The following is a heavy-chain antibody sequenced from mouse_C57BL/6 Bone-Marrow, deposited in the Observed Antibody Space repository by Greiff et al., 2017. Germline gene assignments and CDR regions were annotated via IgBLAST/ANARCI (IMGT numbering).Heavy chain of an antibody. CDR3: ARKEDYCSSYVGLEDY. D-gene: IGHD1-1*01. Sequence: EVKLQESGGGLVQPGGSLKLSCAASGFTFSDYGMAWVRQAPRKGPEWVAFISNLAYSIYYADTVTGRFTISRENAKNTLYLEMSSLRSEDTAMDYCARKEDYCSSYVGLEDYWGQGTSVTVSS. V-gene: IGHV5-15*01. CDR2: ISNLAYSI. CDR1: GFTFSDYG. J-gene: IGHJ4*01.